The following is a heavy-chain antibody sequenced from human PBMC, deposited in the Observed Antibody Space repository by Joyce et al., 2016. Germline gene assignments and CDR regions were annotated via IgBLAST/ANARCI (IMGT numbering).Heavy chain of an antibody. V-gene: IGHV3-11*01. D-gene: IGHD6-6*01. Sequence: VPLVESGGGLVKLGGSLRLSCAASGFTFTDYYMTWMRQAPGKGPEWVSYINSTGRDINYADSVKGRFTISRDNAKRSIYLQMNSLRAEDTAVYYCARTARLVDVWGQGTTVTVSS. CDR2: INSTGRDI. CDR1: GFTFTDYY. CDR3: ARTARLVDV. J-gene: IGHJ6*02.